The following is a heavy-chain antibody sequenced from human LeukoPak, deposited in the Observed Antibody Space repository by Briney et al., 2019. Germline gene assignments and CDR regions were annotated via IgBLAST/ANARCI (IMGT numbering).Heavy chain of an antibody. Sequence: PGGSLRLSCAASGFTFSSYAMHWVRQAPGKGLEWVSYISSSGSTIYYADSVKGRFTISRDNAKNSLYLQMNSLRAEDTAVYYCAREYCSSTSCSLVDFWGQGTLVTVSS. D-gene: IGHD2-2*01. V-gene: IGHV3-48*03. CDR2: ISSSGSTI. CDR1: GFTFSSYA. J-gene: IGHJ4*02. CDR3: AREYCSSTSCSLVDF.